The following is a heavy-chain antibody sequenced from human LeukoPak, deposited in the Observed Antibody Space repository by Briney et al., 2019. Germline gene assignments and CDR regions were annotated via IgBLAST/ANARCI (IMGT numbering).Heavy chain of an antibody. CDR1: GFTFSSYG. Sequence: GGSLRLSCAASGFTFSSYGIHWVRQAPGKGLEWVAFIRHDGSNKYYADSVKGRFTISRDNSKNTLYLQMNSLRAEDTAVYYCAKVKRITIFGVVPDGFDIWGQGTMVTVSS. CDR3: AKVKRITIFGVVPDGFDI. CDR2: IRHDGSNK. J-gene: IGHJ3*02. V-gene: IGHV3-30*02. D-gene: IGHD3-3*01.